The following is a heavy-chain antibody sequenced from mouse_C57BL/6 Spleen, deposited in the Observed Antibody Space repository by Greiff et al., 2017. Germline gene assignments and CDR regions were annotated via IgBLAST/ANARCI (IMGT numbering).Heavy chain of an antibody. V-gene: IGHV1-72*01. CDR3: SRFTTVVYYFDY. D-gene: IGHD1-1*01. J-gene: IGHJ2*01. CDR2: IDPNSGGT. CDR1: GYTFTSYW. Sequence: VQLQQPGAELVKPGASVKLSCKASGYTFTSYWMHWVKQRPGRGLEWIGRIDPNSGGTKYNEKFKSKATLTVDKPSSTAYMQLSCLPSEDSAVYYCSRFTTVVYYFDYWGQGTTLTVSS.